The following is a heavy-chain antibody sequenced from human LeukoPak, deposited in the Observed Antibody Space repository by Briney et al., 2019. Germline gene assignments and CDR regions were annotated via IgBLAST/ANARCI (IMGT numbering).Heavy chain of an antibody. CDR1: GDSINSGSSY. Sequence: SETLSLTCTVSGDSINSGSSYWSWIRQPPGKGLEWIGSVYYSGSTYDNPSLKSRVTISVDTSKNQFSLNLSSVTAADTAVYYCARHSYYYDSSGYYDYYFDFWGQGNLVTVSS. J-gene: IGHJ4*02. V-gene: IGHV4-39*07. CDR2: VYYSGST. D-gene: IGHD3-22*01. CDR3: ARHSYYYDSSGYYDYYFDF.